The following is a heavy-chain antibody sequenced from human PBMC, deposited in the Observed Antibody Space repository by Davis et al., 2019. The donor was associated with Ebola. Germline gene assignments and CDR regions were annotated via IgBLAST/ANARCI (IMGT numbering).Heavy chain of an antibody. CDR2: IKQDGSEK. CDR1: GFTFSSYW. D-gene: IGHD6-6*01. V-gene: IGHV3-7*01. CDR3: VAAPNKYYFDY. Sequence: GESLKISCAASGFTFSSYWMSWVRQAPGKGLEWVANIKQDGSEKYYVDSVKGRLTISRDNAKNSLYLQMNSLRGDDTAVYYCVAAPNKYYFDYWGQGTRVTVSS. J-gene: IGHJ4*02.